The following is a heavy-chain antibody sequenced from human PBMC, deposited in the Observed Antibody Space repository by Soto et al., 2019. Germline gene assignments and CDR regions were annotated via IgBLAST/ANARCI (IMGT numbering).Heavy chain of an antibody. V-gene: IGHV1-18*04. D-gene: IGHD3-3*01. Sequence: EASVKVSCKASGYTFTSYGISSVRQAPGQGLEWMGWISAYNGNTNYAQKLQGKVTMTTDTSTSTAYMELRSLRSDDTAVYYCARDWNGYSSFYFYYGMDGWGQGTTVTVSS. CDR3: ARDWNGYSSFYFYYGMDG. CDR2: ISAYNGNT. J-gene: IGHJ6*02. CDR1: GYTFTSYG.